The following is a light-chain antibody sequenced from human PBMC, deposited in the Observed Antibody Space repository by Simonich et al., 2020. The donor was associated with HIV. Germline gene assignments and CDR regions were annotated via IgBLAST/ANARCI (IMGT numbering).Light chain of an antibody. J-gene: IGKJ2*01. CDR2: DAS. V-gene: IGKV3D-20*01. CDR3: QQYGSSPQT. CDR1: QSVSSSY. Sequence: EIVLTQSPGTLSLSPGERAPLSCRASQSVSSSYLAWYQQKPALAPRLLIYDASSRATGIPDRFSGSGSGTDFTLTISRLEPEDFAVYYCQQYGSSPQTFGQGTKLEIK.